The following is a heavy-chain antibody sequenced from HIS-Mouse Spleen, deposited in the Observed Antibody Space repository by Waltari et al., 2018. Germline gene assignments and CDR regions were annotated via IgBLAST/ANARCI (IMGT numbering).Heavy chain of an antibody. D-gene: IGHD6-13*01. CDR2: IDYSGST. J-gene: IGHJ4*02. CDR1: GGSISSYY. CDR3: ARAGYSSSFDY. V-gene: IGHV4-59*08. Sequence: QVQLQESGPGLVKPSETLSLTCTVSGGSISSYYWSWIRQPPGKGLEWIGYIDYSGSTNYNPSLKSRVTISVDTSKNQFSLKLSSVTAADTAVYYCARAGYSSSFDYWGQGTLVTVSS.